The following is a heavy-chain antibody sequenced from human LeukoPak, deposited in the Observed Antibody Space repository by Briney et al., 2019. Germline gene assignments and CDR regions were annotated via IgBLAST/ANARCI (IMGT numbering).Heavy chain of an antibody. J-gene: IGHJ4*02. D-gene: IGHD3-3*01. V-gene: IGHV4-61*02. Sequence: SETLSLTCTVSGGSISSGSYYWSWIRQPAGKGLEWIGRIYTSGSTNYNPSLKSRVTMSVDTSKNQFSLKLSSVTALDTAVYYCARTPSIGVVIIDYWGQGTLVTVSS. CDR1: GGSISSGSYY. CDR3: ARTPSIGVVIIDY. CDR2: IYTSGST.